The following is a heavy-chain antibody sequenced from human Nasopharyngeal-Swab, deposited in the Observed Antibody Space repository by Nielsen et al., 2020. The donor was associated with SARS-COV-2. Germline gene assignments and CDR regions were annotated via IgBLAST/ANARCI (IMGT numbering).Heavy chain of an antibody. Sequence: GESLKISCAASGFTVSSNYMSWVRQAPGKGLEWVGFIRSKAYGGTTEYAASVKGRFTISRDDSKSIAYLQMNSLKTEDTAVYYCTRDGYSYGPYYFDYWGQGTLVTVSS. V-gene: IGHV3-49*04. CDR1: GFTVSSNY. CDR2: IRSKAYGGTT. D-gene: IGHD5-18*01. CDR3: TRDGYSYGPYYFDY. J-gene: IGHJ4*02.